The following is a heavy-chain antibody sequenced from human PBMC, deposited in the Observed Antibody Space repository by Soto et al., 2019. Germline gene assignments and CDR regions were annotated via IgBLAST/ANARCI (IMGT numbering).Heavy chain of an antibody. CDR1: GFTFSSYG. Sequence: GGSLRLSCAASGFTFSSYGMHWVRQAPGKGLEWVAVIWYDGSNKYYADSVKGRFTISRDNSKNTLYLQMNSLRAEDTAVYYCARSGITMVRGAEYYFDYWGQGTLVTVSS. CDR3: ARSGITMVRGAEYYFDY. V-gene: IGHV3-33*01. J-gene: IGHJ4*02. CDR2: IWYDGSNK. D-gene: IGHD3-10*01.